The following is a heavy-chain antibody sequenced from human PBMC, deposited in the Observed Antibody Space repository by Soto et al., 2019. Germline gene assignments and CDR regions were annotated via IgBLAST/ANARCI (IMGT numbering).Heavy chain of an antibody. J-gene: IGHJ4*02. CDR1: GFTFSSYE. V-gene: IGHV3-48*03. CDR3: ARGGGGYSGYDSSPHFDY. CDR2: ISSSRSTI. Sequence: AGALTLSCAASGFTFSSYEMNWIRQAPGKGLEGVSYISSSRSTIYYADSVKGRFTISRENAKNSLYLQMNSLRVEDTAVYYCARGGGGYSGYDSSPHFDYWGQGTLVPVSS. D-gene: IGHD5-12*01.